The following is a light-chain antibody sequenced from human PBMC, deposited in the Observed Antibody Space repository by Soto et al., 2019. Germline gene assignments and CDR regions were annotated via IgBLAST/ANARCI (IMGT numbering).Light chain of an antibody. V-gene: IGKV3-20*01. J-gene: IGKJ4*01. CDR3: HQYDSSPLT. CDR1: QSVSSSY. CDR2: GAS. Sequence: EIVLTQSPGTLSLFPGERATLSCRASQSVSSSYLAWYQQKPGQAPRLLIYGASSSATGIQDRFSGSGSGTDFTLTISRLEPEDFAVYYCHQYDSSPLTFGGGTKVEIK.